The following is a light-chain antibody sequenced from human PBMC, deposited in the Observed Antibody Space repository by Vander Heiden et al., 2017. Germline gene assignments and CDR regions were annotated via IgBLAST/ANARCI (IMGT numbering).Light chain of an antibody. V-gene: IGLV1-51*02. CDR3: GTWDSSLRVYV. CDR1: SSNIGNNS. Sequence: QSVLTQAPSVSAAPRQKVTISCSGSSSNIGNNSLSWYQQLPGTAPKLLIYENNKRPSGIPDRFSGSKSGTSATLGITGLPTGDEADYYCGTWDSSLRVYVFGSGTKVTVL. CDR2: ENN. J-gene: IGLJ1*01.